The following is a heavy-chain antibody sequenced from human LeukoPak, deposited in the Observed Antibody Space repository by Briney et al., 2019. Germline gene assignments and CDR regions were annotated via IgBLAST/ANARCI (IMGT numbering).Heavy chain of an antibody. J-gene: IGHJ4*02. D-gene: IGHD6-19*01. CDR1: GYTFTGYY. CDR2: INPNSGGT. V-gene: IGHV1-2*02. Sequence: ASVKVSCKASGYTFTGYYMHWVRQAPGQGLEWMGWINPNSGGTNYAQKFQGRVTMTRDTSISTAYMELSRLRSHDTAVYYCARGRSGWYKSYYFDYWGQGTLVTVSS. CDR3: ARGRSGWYKSYYFDY.